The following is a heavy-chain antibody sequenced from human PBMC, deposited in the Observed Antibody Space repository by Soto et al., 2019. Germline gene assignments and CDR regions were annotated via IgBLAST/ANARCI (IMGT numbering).Heavy chain of an antibody. CDR1: GGSISSSGYY. Sequence: PSDTLSLTCSVSGGSISSSGYYWSWILQHPGKGLEWIGYIYYSKSTYYNPSLKSRVAISLDTSKNQFSLKLTSVTAADTAVYYCARSVFAWGQGTLVTVSS. CDR2: IYYSKST. V-gene: IGHV4-31*02. CDR3: ARSVFA. J-gene: IGHJ5*02. D-gene: IGHD3-10*02.